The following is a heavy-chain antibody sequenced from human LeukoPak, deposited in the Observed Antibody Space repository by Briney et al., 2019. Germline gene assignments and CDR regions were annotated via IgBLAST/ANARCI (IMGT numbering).Heavy chain of an antibody. Sequence: GGSLRLSCVASGFTFTDYYMSWIRQAPGKGLEWVSYISTTGSTIYYADSVKGRFTISRGNARNSLFLQMNSLRGEDTAVYYCARDIYSSSPEGVDVWGQGTTVTVSS. CDR1: GFTFTDYY. CDR2: ISTTGSTI. V-gene: IGHV3-11*01. J-gene: IGHJ6*02. CDR3: ARDIYSSSPEGVDV. D-gene: IGHD6-6*01.